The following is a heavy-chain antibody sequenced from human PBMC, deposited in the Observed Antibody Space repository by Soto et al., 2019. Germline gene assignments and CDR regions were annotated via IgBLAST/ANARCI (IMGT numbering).Heavy chain of an antibody. J-gene: IGHJ6*02. CDR1: GGTFSSSG. CDR3: ARWPQPRYTADPYAVDF. Sequence: QVHLVQSGTEVKKPGSSVKVSCKASGGTFSSSGFSWVRQAPGQGLEWMGMIVPSLDTTNYAQKFQARVTITADEVTSTASLELRSLRSEDTAVYYCARWPQPRYTADPYAVDFWGQGTRVIVSS. CDR2: IVPSLDTT. D-gene: IGHD3-16*02. V-gene: IGHV1-69*11.